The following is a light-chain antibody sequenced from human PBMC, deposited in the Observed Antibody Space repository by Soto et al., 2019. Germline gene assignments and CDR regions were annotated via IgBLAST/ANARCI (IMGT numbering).Light chain of an antibody. CDR1: QSVSSNY. CDR2: GVS. J-gene: IGKJ1*01. V-gene: IGKV3-20*01. CDR3: EQYGSSPRT. Sequence: VVLTQSPGTLSLSPGERATLPCRASQSVSSNYFAWYQQKPGQAPRLLIYGVSSGPTGIPDRFSGSGSGTDFTLTISRLEPEDFEVYYCEQYGSSPRTFGQGTMVDIK.